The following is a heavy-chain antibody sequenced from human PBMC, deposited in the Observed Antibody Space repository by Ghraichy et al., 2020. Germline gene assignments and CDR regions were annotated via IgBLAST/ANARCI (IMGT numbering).Heavy chain of an antibody. Sequence: LSLTCAASGFTFSSYAMHWVRQAPGKGLEWVALLSYEGTNKFYADSVKGRFTISRDNSKNTLYLQMNSLRAEDTAVYYCARDRDYYDSSGPWGPLDNWGQGTLVTVSS. CDR1: GFTFSSYA. J-gene: IGHJ4*02. D-gene: IGHD3-22*01. CDR3: ARDRDYYDSSGPWGPLDN. CDR2: LSYEGTNK. V-gene: IGHV3-30-3*01.